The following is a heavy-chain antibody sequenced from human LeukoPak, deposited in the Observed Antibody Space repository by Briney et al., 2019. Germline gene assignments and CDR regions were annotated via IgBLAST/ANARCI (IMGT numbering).Heavy chain of an antibody. CDR2: INSDGSNT. V-gene: IGHV3-74*01. Sequence: GGSLRLSCAASGFTFSNYWMHWVRQAPGKGLVWVSRINSDGSNTNYADSVKGRFTISRDNAKNTLYLQMNSLRAEDTAVYYCARGWGYSSSLGVDYWGQGTLVTVSS. D-gene: IGHD6-13*01. CDR1: GFTFSNYW. CDR3: ARGWGYSSSLGVDY. J-gene: IGHJ4*02.